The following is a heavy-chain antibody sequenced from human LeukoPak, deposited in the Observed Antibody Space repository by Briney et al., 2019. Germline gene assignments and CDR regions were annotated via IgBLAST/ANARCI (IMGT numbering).Heavy chain of an antibody. J-gene: IGHJ4*02. CDR2: IIPIFGTA. CDR1: GYTFTSYY. V-gene: IGHV1-69*13. D-gene: IGHD6-19*01. Sequence: ASVKVSCKASGYTFTSYYMHWVRQAPGQGLEWMGGIIPIFGTANYAQKFQGRVTITADESTSTAYMELSSLRSEDTAVYYCARGYSSGWYDEGYYFDYWGQGTLVTVSS. CDR3: ARGYSSGWYDEGYYFDY.